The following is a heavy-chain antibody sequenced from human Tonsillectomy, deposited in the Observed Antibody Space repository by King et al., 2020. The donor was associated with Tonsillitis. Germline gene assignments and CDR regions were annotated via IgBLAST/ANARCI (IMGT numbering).Heavy chain of an antibody. D-gene: IGHD2-15*01. CDR3: AKETIVVVVAAANPLDY. Sequence: VQLVESGGGVVQPGRSLRLSCAASGFTFSSYGMHWVRQAPGKGLEWVAVISYDGSNKYYADSVKGRFTISRDNSKNTLYLKMNSLRAEDTAVYYCAKETIVVVVAAANPLDYWGQGTLVTVSS. CDR1: GFTFSSYG. V-gene: IGHV3-30*18. J-gene: IGHJ4*02. CDR2: ISYDGSNK.